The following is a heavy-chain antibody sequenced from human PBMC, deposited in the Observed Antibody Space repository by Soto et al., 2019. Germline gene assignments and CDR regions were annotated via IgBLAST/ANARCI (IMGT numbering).Heavy chain of an antibody. CDR3: ARDKACASPTCYGHLDY. Sequence: QVQLVQSGAEVKKPGSSVKVSCKASGGTFSSYTISWVRQAPGQGLEWVGRIIPLPGITNYAQKFQGRVTITADKSTSTVYMELSSLRSEDTAVYYCARDKACASPTCYGHLDYWGQGTLVTVSS. CDR1: GGTFSSYT. J-gene: IGHJ4*02. D-gene: IGHD2-2*01. CDR2: IIPLPGIT. V-gene: IGHV1-69*08.